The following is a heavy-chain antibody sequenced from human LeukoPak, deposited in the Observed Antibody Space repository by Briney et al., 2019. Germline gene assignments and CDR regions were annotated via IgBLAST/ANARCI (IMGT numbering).Heavy chain of an antibody. V-gene: IGHV4-59*01. CDR3: ERGKSKYYFDY. J-gene: IGHJ4*02. CDR2: IYYSGST. CDR1: GGSISSYY. Sequence: SETLSLTCTVSGGSISSYYWSWIRQPPGKGLEWIGYIYYSGSTNYNPSLKSRVTISVDTSKNQFSLKLSSVTAADTAVYYCERGKSKYYFDYWGQGTLVTVSS.